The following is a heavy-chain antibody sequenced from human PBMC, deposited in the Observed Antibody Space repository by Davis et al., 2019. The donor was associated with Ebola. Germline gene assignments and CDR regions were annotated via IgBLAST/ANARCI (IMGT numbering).Heavy chain of an antibody. Sequence: ASVKVSCKASGYTFNTYGISWVRQAPGQGLEWMGWISAYNGNTNYAQKLQGRVTMTTDTSTSTAYMELRSLRSDDTAVYYCARAQFPTTSDHWGQGTLVTVSS. CDR1: GYTFNTYG. D-gene: IGHD1-1*01. V-gene: IGHV1-18*04. J-gene: IGHJ4*02. CDR2: ISAYNGNT. CDR3: ARAQFPTTSDH.